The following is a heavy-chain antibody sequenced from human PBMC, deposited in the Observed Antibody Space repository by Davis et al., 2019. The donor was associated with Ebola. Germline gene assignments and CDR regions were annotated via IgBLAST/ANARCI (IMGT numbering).Heavy chain of an antibody. CDR2: ITSSGGGT. V-gene: IGHV3-23*01. Sequence: GGSLRLSCAASGFTFSSYAMTWARQAPGKGLEWVSAITSSGGGTYYADSVKGRLTISRDDSKNSLYLQMNSLKTEDTAVYYCASLPYDYVWGSYRYTVGMDVWGQGTTVTVSS. CDR3: ASLPYDYVWGSYRYTVGMDV. CDR1: GFTFSSYA. D-gene: IGHD3-16*02. J-gene: IGHJ6*02.